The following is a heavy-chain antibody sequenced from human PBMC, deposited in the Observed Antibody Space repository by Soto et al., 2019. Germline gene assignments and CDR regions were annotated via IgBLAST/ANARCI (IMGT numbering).Heavy chain of an antibody. CDR1: GHSPTNYW. V-gene: IGHV5-51*01. D-gene: IGHD3-9*01. J-gene: IGHJ4*02. Sequence: GESLKISCKVSGHSPTNYWIGWVRQMPGEGLEWMGIIYLGDSDTIYGPSFQGQVTISADRSISTAFLQWNSPNASNTANYYGATPVSLTGPRAGFDTWGQGTLVTVSS. CDR2: IYLGDSDT. CDR3: ATPVSLTGPRAGFDT.